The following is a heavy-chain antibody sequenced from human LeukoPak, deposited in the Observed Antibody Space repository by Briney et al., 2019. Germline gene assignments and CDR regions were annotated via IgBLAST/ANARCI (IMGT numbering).Heavy chain of an antibody. CDR3: ARYIAVAGNLVGFDY. Sequence: SETLSLTCTVSGGSISSYYWSWIRQPPGKELEWIGYIYYSGSTNYNPSLKSRVTISVDTSKNQFSLKLSSVTAADTAVYYCARYIAVAGNLVGFDYWGQGTLVTVSS. V-gene: IGHV4-59*08. CDR2: IYYSGST. D-gene: IGHD6-19*01. CDR1: GGSISSYY. J-gene: IGHJ4*02.